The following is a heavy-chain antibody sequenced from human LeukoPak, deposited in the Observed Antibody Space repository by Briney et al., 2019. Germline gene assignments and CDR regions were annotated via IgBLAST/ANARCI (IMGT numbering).Heavy chain of an antibody. CDR3: ARGAGYYDSSGFDDAFDI. CDR2: IGTAGDS. CDR1: GFTFSSYD. D-gene: IGHD3-22*01. V-gene: IGHV3-13*01. J-gene: IGHJ3*02. Sequence: GGSLRLSCAASGFTFSSYDMHWVRQATGKGLEWVSAIGTAGDSYYPGSVKGRFTISRENAKNSLYLQMNSLRAGDTAVYYCARGAGYYDSSGFDDAFDIWGQGTMVTVSS.